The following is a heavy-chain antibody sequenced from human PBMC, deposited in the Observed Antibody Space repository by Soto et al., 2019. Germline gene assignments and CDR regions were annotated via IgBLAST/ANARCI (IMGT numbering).Heavy chain of an antibody. V-gene: IGHV3-9*01. CDR3: AKEDSLRYFDWLRKGGWFDP. Sequence: EVQLVESGGGLVQPGRSLRLSCAASGFTFDDYAMHWVRQAPGKGLEWVSGISWNSGSIGYADSVKGRFTISRDNAKNSLYLQRNSLRGEDTALYYCAKEDSLRYFDWLRKGGWFDPWGQGTLVTVSS. CDR1: GFTFDDYA. CDR2: ISWNSGSI. J-gene: IGHJ5*02. D-gene: IGHD3-9*01.